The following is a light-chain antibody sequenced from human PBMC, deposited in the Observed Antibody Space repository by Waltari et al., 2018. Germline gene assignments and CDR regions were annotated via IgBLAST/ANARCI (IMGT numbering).Light chain of an antibody. CDR2: VNSDGSH. CDR3: QTGGHGTWV. J-gene: IGLJ3*02. Sequence: QLVLTQSPSASASLGASVKLTCPLSSGHSTNVIAWLQKRPEKGPRYLMKVNSDGSHNKGDDIPDRFSGSSSGAERYLTISSLQSEDEADYYCQTGGHGTWVFGGGTKLTVL. CDR1: SGHSTNV. V-gene: IGLV4-69*01.